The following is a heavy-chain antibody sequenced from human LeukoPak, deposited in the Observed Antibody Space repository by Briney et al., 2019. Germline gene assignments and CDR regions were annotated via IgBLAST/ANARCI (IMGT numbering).Heavy chain of an antibody. CDR2: ISYDGSNK. CDR1: GFTFSSYS. V-gene: IGHV3-30*03. CDR3: ARLPYDSSGYFQH. D-gene: IGHD3-22*01. J-gene: IGHJ1*01. Sequence: GGSLRLSCAASGFTFSSYSMNWVRQAPGKGLEWVAVISYDGSNKYYADSVKGRFTISRDNSKNTLYLQMNSLRAEDTAVYYCARLPYDSSGYFQHWGQGTLVTVSS.